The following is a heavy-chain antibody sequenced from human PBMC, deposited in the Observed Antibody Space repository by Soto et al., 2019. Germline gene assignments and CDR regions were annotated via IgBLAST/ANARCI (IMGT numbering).Heavy chain of an antibody. Sequence: ASVKVSCKASGYTFTSYAMHLVRQAPGQRLEWMGWINAGNGNTEYSQKFQGRVTITRDTSASTAYMELSSLRSEDTAVYYCARDKRANWFDPWGQGTLVTVSS. J-gene: IGHJ5*02. CDR1: GYTFTSYA. CDR2: INAGNGNT. V-gene: IGHV1-3*01. CDR3: ARDKRANWFDP.